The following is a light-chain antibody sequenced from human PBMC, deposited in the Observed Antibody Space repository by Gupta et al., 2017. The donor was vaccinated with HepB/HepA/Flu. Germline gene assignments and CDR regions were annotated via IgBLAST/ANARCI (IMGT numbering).Light chain of an antibody. CDR3: QHEDSYSRT. J-gene: IGKJ1*01. CDR1: QSIRSW. Sequence: DIQMTQSPSTLSASVGDRVTITCRASQSIRSWLAWYQQKPGKAPKLLIYKASTLESGVPSRFSGSGSETEFTLTISSLQPDDFATYYCQHEDSYSRTFGQGTKVEIK. CDR2: KAS. V-gene: IGKV1-5*03.